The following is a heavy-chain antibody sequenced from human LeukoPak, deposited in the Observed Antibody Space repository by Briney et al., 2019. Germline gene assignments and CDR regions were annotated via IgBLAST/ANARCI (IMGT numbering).Heavy chain of an antibody. Sequence: GGSHRLSSASSGLTVRSYEMNWVREGPGKGLEWVSYISSSGSVKFYADSVKGRFTISRDNAKNSLHLQMNSLRAEDTAVYYCARDWLRLGYWGQGTLVTVSS. V-gene: IGHV3-48*03. CDR3: ARDWLRLGY. J-gene: IGHJ4*02. CDR1: GLTVRSYE. D-gene: IGHD5-12*01. CDR2: ISSSGSVK.